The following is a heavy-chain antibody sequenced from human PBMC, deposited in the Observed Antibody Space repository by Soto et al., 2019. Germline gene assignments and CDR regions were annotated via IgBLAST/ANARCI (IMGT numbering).Heavy chain of an antibody. CDR3: ATGYSSSWYYYYYYGMDV. CDR2: IYYTGNT. CDR1: GGSISSSNYF. Sequence: SETLSLTCTVSGGSISSSNYFWGWIRQPPGKGLEWIGSIYYTGNTYFNPSLKSRVTISVDTSKNQFSLKLSSVTAADTAVYYCATGYSSSWYYYYYYGMDVWGQGTTIT. V-gene: IGHV4-39*01. J-gene: IGHJ6*02. D-gene: IGHD6-13*01.